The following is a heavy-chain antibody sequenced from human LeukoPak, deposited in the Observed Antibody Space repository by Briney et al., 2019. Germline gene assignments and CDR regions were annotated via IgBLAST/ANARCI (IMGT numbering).Heavy chain of an antibody. CDR2: ISTDGGLT. D-gene: IGHD2-8*02. Sequence: GGSLRLSCAASGIAFNKCAMSWVRQAPGKGLEWVSGISTDGGLTYYADSVKGRFTISRDNYKNTLDLQMNSLRVEDTATYYCASVLRSHPTVIIPPPPVYWGQGTLVTVSS. CDR3: ASVLRSHPTVIIPPPPVY. CDR1: GIAFNKCA. J-gene: IGHJ4*02. V-gene: IGHV3-23*01.